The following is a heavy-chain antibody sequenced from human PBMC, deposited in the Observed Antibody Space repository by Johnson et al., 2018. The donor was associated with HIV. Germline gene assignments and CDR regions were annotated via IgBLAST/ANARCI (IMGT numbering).Heavy chain of an antibody. CDR1: GFTFDDYG. Sequence: VQLVESGGGVVRPGGSVRLSCVVEGFTFDDYGMSWVRQAPGKGLEWVSGINWNGVRTGYVDSMKGRFTISRDNAKNSLYLQMNSLRAEDTALYYCARGGRGYQNIHDPFDIWGQGTMVTVSS. CDR3: ARGGRGYQNIHDPFDI. J-gene: IGHJ3*02. V-gene: IGHV3-20*04. D-gene: IGHD6-13*01. CDR2: INWNGVRT.